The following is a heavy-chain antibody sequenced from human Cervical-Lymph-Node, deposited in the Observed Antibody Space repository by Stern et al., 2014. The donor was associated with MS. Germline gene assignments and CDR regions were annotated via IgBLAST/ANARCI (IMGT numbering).Heavy chain of an antibody. J-gene: IGHJ6*02. V-gene: IGHV1-2*06. Sequence: VQLEESGAEVKKPGASVKVSCKASGYSFTGYYIHWVRRAPGQGLEWMGRTDPNSGGANYAQRFQGGVTLTRDSSISTTYMELDSLRSDDTAIYYCARQYCSGGKCHSSAYNYNGMDVWGQGTTVTVSS. CDR2: TDPNSGGA. CDR1: GYSFTGYY. CDR3: ARQYCSGGKCHSSAYNYNGMDV. D-gene: IGHD2-15*01.